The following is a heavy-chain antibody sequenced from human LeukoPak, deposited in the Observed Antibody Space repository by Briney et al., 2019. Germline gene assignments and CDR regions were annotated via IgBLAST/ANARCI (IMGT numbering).Heavy chain of an antibody. J-gene: IGHJ4*02. CDR2: IIPILGIA. Sequence: SVKVSCKASGDTFSSYTINWVRLAPGQGLEWMGRIIPILGIANYAQKFQGRVTITADKSTSTAYMELSSLRSEDTAVYYCARGHSGYDSWFDYWGQGTRVTVSS. CDR1: GDTFSSYT. V-gene: IGHV1-69*02. D-gene: IGHD5-12*01. CDR3: ARGHSGYDSWFDY.